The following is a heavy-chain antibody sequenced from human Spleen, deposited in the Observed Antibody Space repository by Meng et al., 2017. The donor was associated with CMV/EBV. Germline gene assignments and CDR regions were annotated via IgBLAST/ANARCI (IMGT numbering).Heavy chain of an antibody. CDR3: ARGGKSIRFLEWIYYFDY. D-gene: IGHD3-3*01. CDR2: IIPIFGTA. J-gene: IGHJ4*02. CDR1: GGTFSSYA. V-gene: IGHV1-69*06. Sequence: SVKVSCKASGGTFSSYAISWVRQAPGQGLEWMGGIIPIFGTANYAQKFQGRLTITGDKSTNTAYMELSSLRSDDTAVYYCARGGKSIRFLEWIYYFDYWGQGTLVTVSS.